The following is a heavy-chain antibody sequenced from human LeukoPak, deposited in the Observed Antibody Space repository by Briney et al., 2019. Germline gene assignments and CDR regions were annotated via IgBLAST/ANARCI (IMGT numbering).Heavy chain of an antibody. CDR1: GFTFSSYA. D-gene: IGHD6-19*01. Sequence: PGGSLRLSCAASGFTFSSYAMSWVHQAPGKGLEWVSAISGSGGSTYYADSVKGRFTISRDNSKNTLYLQMNSLRAEDTAVYYCAKDQEYSSGWTVYYYYYYMDVWGKGTTVTISS. J-gene: IGHJ6*03. CDR2: ISGSGGST. V-gene: IGHV3-23*01. CDR3: AKDQEYSSGWTVYYYYYYMDV.